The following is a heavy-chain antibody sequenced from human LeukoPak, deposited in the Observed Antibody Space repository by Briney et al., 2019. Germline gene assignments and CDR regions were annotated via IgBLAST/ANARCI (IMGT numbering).Heavy chain of an antibody. CDR1: GFTFSGHG. V-gene: IGHV3-30*02. J-gene: IGHJ5*02. Sequence: GGSLRLSCVASGFTFSGHGMHWVRQAPGKGLEWVTFIQYDGSIKFYADSVKGRFTISRDNSKNTLYLQMNSLSTEDTAVYYCAKDNPIEQVPGLGPGSWGQGTLVTVSS. CDR3: AKDNPIEQVPGLGPGS. D-gene: IGHD2/OR15-2a*01. CDR2: IQYDGSIK.